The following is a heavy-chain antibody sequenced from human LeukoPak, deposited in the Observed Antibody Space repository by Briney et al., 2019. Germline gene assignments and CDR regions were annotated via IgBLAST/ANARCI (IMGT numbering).Heavy chain of an antibody. J-gene: IGHJ6*03. D-gene: IGHD2-2*02. Sequence: SVKASCKAPGGTFSSYAISWVRQAPGQGVEWMGGIIPIFGTAKYAQKFQGRVTITTDESTSTAYMELSSLRSEDKAVYYCARAAYCSSTSCYIGSIGYYYYYYMDVWGKGTTVTVSS. CDR1: GGTFSSYA. V-gene: IGHV1-69*05. CDR2: IIPIFGTA. CDR3: ARAAYCSSTSCYIGSIGYYYYYYMDV.